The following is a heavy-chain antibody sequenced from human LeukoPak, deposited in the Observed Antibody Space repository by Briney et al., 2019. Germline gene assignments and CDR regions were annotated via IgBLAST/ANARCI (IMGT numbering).Heavy chain of an antibody. CDR3: AKSPGVSVAAADTGMFDY. CDR1: GFTFSSYA. CDR2: ISGSGGST. V-gene: IGHV3-23*01. Sequence: GGSLRLSCAASGFTFSSYAMSWVRQAPGKGLEWVAVISGSGGSTYYADSVKGRFTISRDNYKNTLYLQMKSLRAEDTAVYYCAKSPGVSVAAADTGMFDYWGQGTLVTVSS. D-gene: IGHD6-13*01. J-gene: IGHJ4*02.